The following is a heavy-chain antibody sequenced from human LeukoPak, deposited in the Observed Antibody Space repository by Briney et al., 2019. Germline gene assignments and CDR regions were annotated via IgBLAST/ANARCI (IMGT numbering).Heavy chain of an antibody. Sequence: GGSLRLSCAASGFTFSSYAMNWVRQAPGKGLEWVSAISGSGGSTYYADSVKGRFTISRDNSKNTLYLQMNSLRAEDTAVYYCAKNPYGDYAFDYWGQGTLVTVSS. CDR3: AKNPYGDYAFDY. V-gene: IGHV3-23*01. J-gene: IGHJ4*02. CDR2: ISGSGGST. CDR1: GFTFSSYA. D-gene: IGHD4-17*01.